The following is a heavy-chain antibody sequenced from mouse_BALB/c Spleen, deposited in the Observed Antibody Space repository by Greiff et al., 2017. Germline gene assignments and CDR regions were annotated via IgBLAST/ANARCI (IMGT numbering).Heavy chain of an antibody. CDR2: IYPYNGGT. CDR3: ARSQERNYYAMDY. J-gene: IGHJ4*01. Sequence: EVQLQQSGPELVKPGASVKISCKASGYTFTDYNMHWVKQSHGKSLEWIGYIYPYNGGTGYNQKFKSKATLTVDNSSSTAYMELRSLTSEDSAVYYCARSQERNYYAMDYWGQGTSVTVSS. V-gene: IGHV1S29*02. CDR1: GYTFTDYN.